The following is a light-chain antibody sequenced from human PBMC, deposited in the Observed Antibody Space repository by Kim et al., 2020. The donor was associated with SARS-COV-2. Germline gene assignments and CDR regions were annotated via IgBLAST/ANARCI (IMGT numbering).Light chain of an antibody. V-gene: IGKV1-5*01. Sequence: SASVGDSVTISCRARQNINSWWVLYEQKPGKASKLLIYYAYCLESGVPSRFSDSGSGTEFTLTIRSLQPDDFATYYCQQYNSYSYTFGQGTKLDI. CDR3: QQYNSYSYT. CDR1: QNINSW. CDR2: YAY. J-gene: IGKJ2*01.